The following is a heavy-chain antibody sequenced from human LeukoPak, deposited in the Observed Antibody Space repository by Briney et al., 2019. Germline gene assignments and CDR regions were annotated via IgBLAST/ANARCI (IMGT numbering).Heavy chain of an antibody. Sequence: SAPTLAKPTQTLTLTCTFSGFSLSTRGVGVGWIRQPPGKAREWLALIDWDDDKRYSPTLKSRLTITKDTSKNQVVLTMTNMDPVDTATYYCAHTVGYWGQGTLVTVSS. J-gene: IGHJ4*02. CDR1: GFSLSTRGVG. CDR2: IDWDDDK. CDR3: AHTVGY. D-gene: IGHD1-26*01. V-gene: IGHV2-5*02.